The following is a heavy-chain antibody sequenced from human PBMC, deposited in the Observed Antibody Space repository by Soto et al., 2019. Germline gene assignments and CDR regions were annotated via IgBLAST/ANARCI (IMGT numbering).Heavy chain of an antibody. Sequence: SYTLCLSCTVSGRSISAYYWSWIRQQPGKGLEWIGYMYNTGSTVYNPSFKSRVTISVDTSKNQFSLKLNSVTAADTAVYYCARDLWGYCGTDCYPLDVWGQGTTVT. CDR2: MYNTGST. J-gene: IGHJ6*02. V-gene: IGHV4-59*01. CDR1: GRSISAYY. D-gene: IGHD2-21*02. CDR3: ARDLWGYCGTDCYPLDV.